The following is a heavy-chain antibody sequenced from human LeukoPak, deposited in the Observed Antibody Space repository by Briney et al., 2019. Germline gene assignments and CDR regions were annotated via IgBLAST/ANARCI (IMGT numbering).Heavy chain of an antibody. D-gene: IGHD6-13*01. CDR2: IYYSGST. V-gene: IGHV4-39*01. CDR3: ARSSGTRAFDI. Sequence: SETLSLTCTVSGGFISSSSYYWGWIRQPPGKGLEWIGSIYYSGSTYYNPSLKSRVTISVDTSKNQFSLKLSSVTAADTAVYYCARSSGTRAFDIWGQGTMVTVSS. J-gene: IGHJ3*02. CDR1: GGFISSSSYY.